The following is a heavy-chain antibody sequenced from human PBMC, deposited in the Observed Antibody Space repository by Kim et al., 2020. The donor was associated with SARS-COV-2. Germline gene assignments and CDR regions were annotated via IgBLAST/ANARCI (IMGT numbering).Heavy chain of an antibody. Sequence: DSVKGRFTNSRDNAKNALYLQMTSLGAEDPAVYYCARDTGGGYYYYGMDVWGQGTTVTVSS. J-gene: IGHJ6*02. CDR3: ARDTGGGYYYYGMDV. V-gene: IGHV3-11*06. D-gene: IGHD3-10*01.